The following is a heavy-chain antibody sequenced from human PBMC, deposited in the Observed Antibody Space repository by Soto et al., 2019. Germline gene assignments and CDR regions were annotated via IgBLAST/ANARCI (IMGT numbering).Heavy chain of an antibody. J-gene: IGHJ5*02. D-gene: IGHD1-26*01. CDR3: ARDGRGPSALDL. CDR2: LSGNGRTM. V-gene: IGHV3-11*01. CDR1: GLSFSDFY. Sequence: PGGSLRLSCAASGLSFSDFYMNWIRQAPGKGLEWLSYLSGNGRTMYYADSVQGRFTISRDNAKKSLYLEMSRLRADDSAMYYCARDGRGPSALDLWGQGTLVTVSS.